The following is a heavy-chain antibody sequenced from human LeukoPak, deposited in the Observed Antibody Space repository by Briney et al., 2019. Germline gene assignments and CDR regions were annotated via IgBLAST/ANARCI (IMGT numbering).Heavy chain of an antibody. CDR2: IYYSGST. J-gene: IGHJ4*02. Sequence: SETLSLTCTVSGGSITIYHWSWIRQPPGKGLEWIGYIYYSGSTNYNPSLKSRVTISVDTSKNQFSLKLSSVTAADTAVYYCARENWEYYFDYWGQGTLVTVSS. D-gene: IGHD7-27*01. V-gene: IGHV4-59*01. CDR3: ARENWEYYFDY. CDR1: GGSITIYH.